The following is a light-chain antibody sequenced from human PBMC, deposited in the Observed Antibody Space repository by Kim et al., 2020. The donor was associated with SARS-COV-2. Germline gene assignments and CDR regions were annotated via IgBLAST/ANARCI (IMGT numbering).Light chain of an antibody. J-gene: IGKJ1*01. CDR3: QQYNTYWT. CDR1: QSISNW. V-gene: IGKV1-5*03. CDR2: KTS. Sequence: DIQMTQSPSTLSAFVGDSVTITCRASQSISNWLAWDQQKPGKAPKLLIYKTSSLESGVPSRFSGSGSGTEFTLTISSLQPDDFATYYCQQYNTYWTFGQGTKVDIK.